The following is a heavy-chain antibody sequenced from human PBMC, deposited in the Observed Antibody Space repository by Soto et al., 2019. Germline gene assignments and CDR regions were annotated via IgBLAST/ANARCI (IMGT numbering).Heavy chain of an antibody. Sequence: GGSLRLSCAASGFTFSSYGMHWVRQAQGKGLEWVAVISYDGSNKYYADSVKGRFTISRDNSKNTLYLQMNSLRAEDTAVYYCAKDLRSYGVYYYGMDVWGQGTTVTVSS. V-gene: IGHV3-30*18. CDR1: GFTFSSYG. CDR3: AKDLRSYGVYYYGMDV. CDR2: ISYDGSNK. J-gene: IGHJ6*02. D-gene: IGHD1-26*01.